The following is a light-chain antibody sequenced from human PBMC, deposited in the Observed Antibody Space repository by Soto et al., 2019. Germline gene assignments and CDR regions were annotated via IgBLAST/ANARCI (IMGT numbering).Light chain of an antibody. CDR3: QHYDGSPRT. V-gene: IGKV3-20*01. CDR2: GVF. CDR1: QGVTSNH. J-gene: IGKJ2*01. Sequence: ENVLTQSPGTVSLSPGERATLSCRASQGVTSNHLAWYQQKPGQAPRLLIYGVFNTATGIPDRFSGSGSGTDFTLTITRLEPEDSAVYFCQHYDGSPRTFGQGTKLEIK.